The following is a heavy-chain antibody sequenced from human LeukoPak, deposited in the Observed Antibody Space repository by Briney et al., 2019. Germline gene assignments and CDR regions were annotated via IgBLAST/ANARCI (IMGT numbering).Heavy chain of an antibody. V-gene: IGHV4-34*01. D-gene: IGHD3-22*01. CDR2: INHSGST. CDR3: ARPLYRQQYYYDRGINAFDI. J-gene: IGHJ3*02. Sequence: SETLSLTCAVYGGSFSGYYWSWIRQPPGKGLEWIGEINHSGSTNYNPSLKSRVTISVDTSKNQVSLKLSSVTAADTAVYYCARPLYRQQYYYDRGINAFDIWGQGTMVTVSS. CDR1: GGSFSGYY.